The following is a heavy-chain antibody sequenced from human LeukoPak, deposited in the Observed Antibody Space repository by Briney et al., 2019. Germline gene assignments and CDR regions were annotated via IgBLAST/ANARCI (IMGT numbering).Heavy chain of an antibody. D-gene: IGHD3-10*01. Sequence: PGGTLRLSCAASGFTFSSYGMHWVRQAPGKGLEWVAFIRYDGSNKYYADSVKGRFTISRDNSKNTLYLQMNSLRAEDTAVYYCAKASMVRVSLDYWGQGTLVTVSS. CDR2: IRYDGSNK. CDR1: GFTFSSYG. CDR3: AKASMVRVSLDY. J-gene: IGHJ4*02. V-gene: IGHV3-30*02.